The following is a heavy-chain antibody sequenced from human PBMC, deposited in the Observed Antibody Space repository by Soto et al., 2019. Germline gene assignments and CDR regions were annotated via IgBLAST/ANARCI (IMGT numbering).Heavy chain of an antibody. Sequence: QVQLQESGPGLVKASETLSLTCPVSGGSVPTYWGWIRQPPGKGLEWNGYITYSATTKYNSSLNSRVTISVDTSNTQVSLSLRSVTSADTAVYYCAASFCSDGVSCNWLDLWGQGILVIVSS. V-gene: IGHV4-59*02. J-gene: IGHJ5*02. CDR3: AASFCSDGVSCNWLDL. D-gene: IGHD2-8*01. CDR2: ITYSATT. CDR1: GGSVPTY.